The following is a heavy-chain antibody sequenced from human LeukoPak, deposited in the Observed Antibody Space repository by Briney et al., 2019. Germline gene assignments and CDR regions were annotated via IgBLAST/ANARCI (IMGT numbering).Heavy chain of an antibody. CDR2: INHSGST. Sequence: SETLSLTCTDSGGSISSGSYYWSWIRQPPGKGLEWIGEINHSGSTNYNPSLKSRVTISVDTSKNQFSLKLSSVTAADTAVYYCARHRGLLWFGERNWFDPWGQGTLVTVSS. V-gene: IGHV4-39*01. J-gene: IGHJ5*02. D-gene: IGHD3-10*01. CDR3: ARHRGLLWFGERNWFDP. CDR1: GGSISSGSYY.